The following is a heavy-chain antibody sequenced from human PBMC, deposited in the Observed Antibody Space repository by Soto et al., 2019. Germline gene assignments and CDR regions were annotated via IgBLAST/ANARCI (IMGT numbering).Heavy chain of an antibody. D-gene: IGHD2-15*01. CDR3: AYRQEYRGSWDSGWFDP. CDR1: GFSLSTSGVG. J-gene: IGHJ5*02. CDR2: IYWDDDK. V-gene: IGHV2-5*02. Sequence: HITLKESGPTLMEPTQTLTLTCAFSGFSLSTSGVGVGWIRQPPGKALEWLAFIYWDDDKRYSPSLKTRLTIIKDTSINQVVLIMTNVDPVDTATYYCAYRQEYRGSWDSGWFDPWGQGTLVTVSS.